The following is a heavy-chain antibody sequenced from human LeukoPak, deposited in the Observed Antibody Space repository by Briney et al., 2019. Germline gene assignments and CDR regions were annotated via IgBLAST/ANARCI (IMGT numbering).Heavy chain of an antibody. CDR1: GFTFSSYE. CDR2: ISSSGSTI. CDR3: ARPISPYYYGSGSSSYRY. D-gene: IGHD3-10*01. Sequence: GGSLRLSCAASGFTFSSYEMNWVRQAPGKGLEWVSYISSSGSTIYYADSVKGRFTISRDNAKNSLYLQMNSLRAEDTAVYYCARPISPYYYGSGSSSYRYWGQGTLVTVSS. J-gene: IGHJ4*02. V-gene: IGHV3-48*03.